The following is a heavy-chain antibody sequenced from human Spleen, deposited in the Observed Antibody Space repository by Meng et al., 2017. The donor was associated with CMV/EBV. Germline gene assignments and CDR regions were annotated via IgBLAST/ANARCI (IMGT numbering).Heavy chain of an antibody. D-gene: IGHD7-27*01. CDR1: GDSISSSKW. Sequence: AGSGDSISSSKWWTWFRQPPGKGLQWIGEIYHSGSTHYNPSLKSRITISVDKSKNQFSLNLTSVTAADTAVYYCARDTRAQLGFDCWGQGTLVTVSS. J-gene: IGHJ4*02. CDR3: ARDTRAQLGFDC. CDR2: IYHSGST. V-gene: IGHV4-4*02.